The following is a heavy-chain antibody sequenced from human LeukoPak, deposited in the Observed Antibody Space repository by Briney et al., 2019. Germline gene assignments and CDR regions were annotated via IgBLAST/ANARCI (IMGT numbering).Heavy chain of an antibody. CDR3: ARGRRRFYDFWSGYYRDYGMDV. CDR2: IYYSGST. V-gene: IGHV4-61*01. Sequence: SETLSLTCTVSGGSVSSGSYYWSWIRQPPGKGLEWIGYIYYSGSTNYNPSLKSRVTISVDTSKNQFSLKLSSVTAADTAVYYCARGRRRFYDFWSGYYRDYGMDVWGQGTTVTVSS. CDR1: GGSVSSGSYY. D-gene: IGHD3-3*01. J-gene: IGHJ6*02.